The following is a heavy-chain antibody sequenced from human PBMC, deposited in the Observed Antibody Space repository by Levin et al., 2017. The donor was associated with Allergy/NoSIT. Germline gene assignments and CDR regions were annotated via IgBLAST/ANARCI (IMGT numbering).Heavy chain of an antibody. CDR1: GFTFSDYA. D-gene: IGHD3-22*01. CDR2: ITSSGYIT. J-gene: IGHJ4*02. Sequence: GGSLRLSCAASGFTFSDYAMSWVRQAPGKGLEWVSSITSSGYITSLADSLKGRFTISRDNSRSTLFLDMSSLRADDTAVYYCAKDLDYYDGSGYDSWGQGTLVTVSS. CDR3: AKDLDYYDGSGYDS. V-gene: IGHV3-23*01.